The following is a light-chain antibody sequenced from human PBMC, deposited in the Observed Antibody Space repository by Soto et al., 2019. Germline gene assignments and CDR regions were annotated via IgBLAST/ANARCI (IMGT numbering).Light chain of an antibody. J-gene: IGLJ1*01. CDR3: QSYDSSMSGFYV. CDR1: SSNIGANSD. V-gene: IGLV1-40*01. CDR2: GNS. Sequence: QSVLTLPPSLSGAPGQRVTISCTGSSSNIGANSDVHWYQQLTGAAPKLLIYGNSNRPSGVSDRFSGSKSGTSASLAITGLQAADEADYYCQSYDSSMSGFYVFGTGTKVTVL.